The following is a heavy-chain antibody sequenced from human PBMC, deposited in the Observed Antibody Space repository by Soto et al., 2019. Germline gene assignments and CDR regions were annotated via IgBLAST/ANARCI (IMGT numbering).Heavy chain of an antibody. Sequence: SVKVSCKASGGTFSSYAISWVRQAPGQGLEWMGGIITIFGTANYAQKFQGRVTITADESTSTAYMELSSLRSEDTAVYYCARVFSSKIVVVPAAPPPPYYYYYYGMDVWGQGTTVTVSS. D-gene: IGHD2-2*01. CDR2: IITIFGTA. CDR1: GGTFSSYA. J-gene: IGHJ6*02. V-gene: IGHV1-69*13. CDR3: ARVFSSKIVVVPAAPPPPYYYYYYGMDV.